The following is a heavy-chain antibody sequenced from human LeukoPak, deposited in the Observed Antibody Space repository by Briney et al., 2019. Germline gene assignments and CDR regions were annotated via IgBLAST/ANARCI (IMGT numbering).Heavy chain of an antibody. J-gene: IGHJ5*02. CDR2: IYCSGST. CDR1: GGSISSGSYY. D-gene: IGHD3-10*01. CDR3: AREFHYYGSGSYTTGANWFDP. Sequence: SETLSLTCTVSGGSISSGSYYWSWIRQHPGKGLEWIGYIYCSGSTYYNPSLKSRVTISVDTSKNQFSLKLSSVAAADTAVYYCAREFHYYGSGSYTTGANWFDPWGQGNLVTVSS. V-gene: IGHV4-31*03.